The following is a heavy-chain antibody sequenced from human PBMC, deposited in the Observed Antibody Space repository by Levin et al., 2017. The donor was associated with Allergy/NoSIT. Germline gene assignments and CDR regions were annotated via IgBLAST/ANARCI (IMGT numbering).Heavy chain of an antibody. CDR2: IRPTSEII. D-gene: IGHD1-1*01. CDR1: GFSFSKSG. V-gene: IGHV3-48*04. CDR3: VRDLTTIRGGMDV. Sequence: GGSLRLSCAASGFSFSKSGMNWVRQAPGQGLEWVSYIRPTSEIIHYADSVKGRFIISRDNAKNSLYLQMNSLRVEDTATYYCVRDLTTIRGGMDVWGQGTTVTVSS. J-gene: IGHJ6*02.